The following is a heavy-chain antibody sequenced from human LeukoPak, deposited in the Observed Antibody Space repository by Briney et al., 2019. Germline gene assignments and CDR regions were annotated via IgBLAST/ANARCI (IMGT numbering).Heavy chain of an antibody. D-gene: IGHD5-18*01. J-gene: IGHJ5*02. CDR2: ISSSSSYI. CDR3: ARDSGYTALYWFDP. Sequence: PGGPLRLSCAASGFTFSSYSMNWVRQAPGKGLEWVSSISSSSSYIYYADSVKGRFTISRDNAKNSLYLQMNSLRAEDTAVYYCARDSGYTALYWFDPWGQGTLVTVSS. CDR1: GFTFSSYS. V-gene: IGHV3-21*01.